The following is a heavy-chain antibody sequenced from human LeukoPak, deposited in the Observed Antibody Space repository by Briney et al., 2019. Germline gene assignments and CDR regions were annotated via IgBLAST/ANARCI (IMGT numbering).Heavy chain of an antibody. D-gene: IGHD3-9*01. V-gene: IGHV4-59*01. Sequence: SETLSLTFTVSGGSISSYYWNWIRQPPGKGLEWIGCIYYSGSTNYNPSLKSRVTISVDTSKNQFSLKLSSVTAADTAVYYCARDAQPQTYYDILTGYSLRVWFDPWGQGTLVTVSS. CDR1: GGSISSYY. CDR3: ARDAQPQTYYDILTGYSLRVWFDP. CDR2: IYYSGST. J-gene: IGHJ5*02.